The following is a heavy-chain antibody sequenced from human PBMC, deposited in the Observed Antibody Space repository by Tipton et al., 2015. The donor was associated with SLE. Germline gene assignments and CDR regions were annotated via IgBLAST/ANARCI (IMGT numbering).Heavy chain of an antibody. CDR1: GASISTFY. CDR3: SRSAGGRQYPSSFDH. CDR2: IYYSGST. D-gene: IGHD1-26*01. Sequence: TLSLTCTVSGASISTFYWSWIRQPPGKGLEWIGYIYYSGSTNYNPSLKSRVTISVDTSKNRISLRLRSVTAADTAIYYCSRSAGGRQYPSSFDHWGQGTLVTVSS. V-gene: IGHV4-59*01. J-gene: IGHJ4*02.